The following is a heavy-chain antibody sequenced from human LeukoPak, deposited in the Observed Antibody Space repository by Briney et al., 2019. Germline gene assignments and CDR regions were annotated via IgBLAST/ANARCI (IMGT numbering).Heavy chain of an antibody. J-gene: IGHJ4*02. V-gene: IGHV4-34*01. Sequence: SETLSLTCAVYGDSFSAYYWIWIRQPPGKGLEWIGEINHSGITNYNPSLKSRATILVDTSKKQFSLRLSSVTAADTAMYYCARLNIAGGFDFWGQGTPVAVSS. D-gene: IGHD5-12*01. CDR3: ARLNIAGGFDF. CDR1: GDSFSAYY. CDR2: INHSGIT.